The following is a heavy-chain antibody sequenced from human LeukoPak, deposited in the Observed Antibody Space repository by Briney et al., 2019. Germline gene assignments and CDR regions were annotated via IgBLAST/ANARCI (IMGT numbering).Heavy chain of an antibody. D-gene: IGHD1-26*01. CDR1: GFTFSSYG. J-gene: IGHJ6*03. Sequence: GGSLRLSCAASGFTFSSYGMHWVRQAPGKGLEWVAVIWYGGSNKYYADSVKGRFTISRDNSKNTLYLQMNSLRAEDTAVYYCARALYSGSYMGGDYYYYMDVWGKGTTVTVSS. CDR3: ARALYSGSYMGGDYYYYMDV. CDR2: IWYGGSNK. V-gene: IGHV3-33*08.